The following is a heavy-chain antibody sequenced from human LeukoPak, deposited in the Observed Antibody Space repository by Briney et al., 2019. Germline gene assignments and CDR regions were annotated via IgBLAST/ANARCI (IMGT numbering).Heavy chain of an antibody. V-gene: IGHV3-20*04. CDR1: GYTFDDYG. CDR3: ARDRKRVTMVMALAT. D-gene: IGHD3-10*01. J-gene: IGHJ5*02. Sequence: PGGSLRLSCAASGYTFDDYGLSWVRQVPGKGLEWVAAIDWNGGSTGYADSVKGRFTISRDNAKNFLYLQMNSLRAEDTAIYYYARDRKRVTMVMALATWGQGTLVTVSS. CDR2: IDWNGGST.